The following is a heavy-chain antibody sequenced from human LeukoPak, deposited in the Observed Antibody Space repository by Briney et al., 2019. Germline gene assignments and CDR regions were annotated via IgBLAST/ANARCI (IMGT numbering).Heavy chain of an antibody. V-gene: IGHV1-2*02. CDR1: GYSFTGYY. D-gene: IGHD6-19*01. Sequence: ASVKVSCKASGYSFTGYYIHWLRQAPGQGLEWMGWINPYSGDTNYPRKFQGRVTMTRDTSISTAYMELNRLRSDDTAVYYCATAALNGYSSGWYSFDYWGQGTLVTVSS. CDR2: INPYSGDT. CDR3: ATAALNGYSSGWYSFDY. J-gene: IGHJ4*02.